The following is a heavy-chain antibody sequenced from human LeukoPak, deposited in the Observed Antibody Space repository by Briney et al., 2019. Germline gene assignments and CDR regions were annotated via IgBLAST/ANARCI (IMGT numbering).Heavy chain of an antibody. CDR3: ARSSSVTIPGYYFDY. Sequence: ASVKVSCKASGYTFTSYDINWVRQAPGQGLEWMGWISAYNGNTNYAQKLQGRVTMTTDTSTSTAYMESRSLRSDDTAVYYCARSSSVTIPGYYFDYWGQGTLVTVSS. CDR2: ISAYNGNT. V-gene: IGHV1-18*01. D-gene: IGHD2-21*01. CDR1: GYTFTSYD. J-gene: IGHJ4*02.